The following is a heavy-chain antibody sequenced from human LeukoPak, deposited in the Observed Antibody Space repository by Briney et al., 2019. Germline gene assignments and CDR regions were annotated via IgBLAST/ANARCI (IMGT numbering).Heavy chain of an antibody. D-gene: IGHD1-1*01. Sequence: SETLSLTCTVSGGSISTYYWSWIRQLPGKGLEWIGYISCTVTTNYNPSLKSRVTISVDTSKNQFSLKLSSVTAADTAVYYCARVGDWNDLVYWGQGTLVTVSS. CDR2: ISCTVTT. CDR1: GGSISTYY. V-gene: IGHV4-59*01. J-gene: IGHJ4*02. CDR3: ARVGDWNDLVY.